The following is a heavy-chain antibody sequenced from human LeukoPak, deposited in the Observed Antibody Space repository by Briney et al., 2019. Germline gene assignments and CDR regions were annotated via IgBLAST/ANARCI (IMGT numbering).Heavy chain of an antibody. D-gene: IGHD2-2*01. CDR2: INPNSGGT. CDR1: GYTFTGYY. Sequence: ASVKVSCKASGYTFTGYYMHWVQQAPGQGLEWMGWINPNSGGTNYAQKFQGRVTMTRDTSISTAYMELSRLRSDDTAVYYCARDWDQLLSGFDYWGQGTLVTVSS. J-gene: IGHJ4*02. CDR3: ARDWDQLLSGFDY. V-gene: IGHV1-2*02.